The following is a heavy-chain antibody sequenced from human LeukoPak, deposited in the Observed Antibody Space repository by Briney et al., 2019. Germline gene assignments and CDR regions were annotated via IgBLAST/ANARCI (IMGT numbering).Heavy chain of an antibody. Sequence: GGSLRLSCAASGLTFSNYWLDWVRQAPGKGLEWVANIKQDGSEKNYVDSVKGRFIISRDNAKNSLYLQMNTLRADDTAVYYCARDGFGTGSNWGQGTLVTVSS. CDR1: GLTFSNYW. V-gene: IGHV3-7*03. CDR3: ARDGFGTGSN. J-gene: IGHJ4*02. CDR2: IKQDGSEK. D-gene: IGHD3-16*01.